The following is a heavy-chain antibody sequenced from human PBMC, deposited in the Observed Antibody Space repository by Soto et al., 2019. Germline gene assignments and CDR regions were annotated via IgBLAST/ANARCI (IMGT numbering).Heavy chain of an antibody. Sequence: QVQLVQSGSEVKKPGSLVKVSCKASGYTFTTYGISWVRQAPGQGLEWMGWISAYNGDTNYAQKFQGRVTMTTDTSTRTAYMEVRSLRSDDTAVYYCARDPLGHFQYWGQGTLVTVSS. J-gene: IGHJ1*01. D-gene: IGHD3-3*01. CDR1: GYTFTTYG. CDR2: ISAYNGDT. V-gene: IGHV1-18*01. CDR3: ARDPLGHFQY.